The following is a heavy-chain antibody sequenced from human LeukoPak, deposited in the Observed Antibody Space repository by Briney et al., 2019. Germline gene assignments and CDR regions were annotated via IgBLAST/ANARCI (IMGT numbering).Heavy chain of an antibody. CDR3: ARQSSSGSYRNWFDP. CDR2: IYPGDSDT. Sequence: PGESLKISCKGSGDSFTSYWIGWVRQLPGKGLEWMGIIYPGDSDTRYSPSFQGQVTISADKSISTAYLQWSSLKASDTAMYYCARQSSSGSYRNWFDPWGQGTLVTVSS. J-gene: IGHJ5*02. V-gene: IGHV5-51*01. D-gene: IGHD1-26*01. CDR1: GDSFTSYW.